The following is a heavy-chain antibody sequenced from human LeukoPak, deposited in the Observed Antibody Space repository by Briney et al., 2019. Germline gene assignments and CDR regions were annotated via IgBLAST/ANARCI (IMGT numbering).Heavy chain of an antibody. CDR1: GFTFNNYA. J-gene: IGHJ4*02. Sequence: PGGSLRLSYAASGFTFNNYAMSWVRQAPGKGLEWVSVISGSGANTYYADSVKGRFTITRDNSKNTLYLQMNSLRAEDTAVYYCANEVPHFDYWGQGTLVTVSS. CDR3: ANEVPHFDY. CDR2: ISGSGANT. D-gene: IGHD2-2*01. V-gene: IGHV3-23*01.